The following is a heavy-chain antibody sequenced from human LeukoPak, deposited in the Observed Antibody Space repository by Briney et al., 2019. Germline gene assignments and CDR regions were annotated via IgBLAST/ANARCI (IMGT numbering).Heavy chain of an antibody. J-gene: IGHJ4*02. CDR2: ISSSSNYI. CDR3: ARCGLGGIQLWLLPFDQ. V-gene: IGHV3-21*06. CDR1: GFTFTTYS. D-gene: IGHD5-18*01. Sequence: KTGGSLRLSCAAPGFTFTTYSMNWVRQAPGKGLEWVSSISSSSNYIYYADSVKGRFTISRDNAQGSLYLQMNSLRAEDTAVYYCARCGLGGIQLWLLPFDQWGQGTLVTVSS.